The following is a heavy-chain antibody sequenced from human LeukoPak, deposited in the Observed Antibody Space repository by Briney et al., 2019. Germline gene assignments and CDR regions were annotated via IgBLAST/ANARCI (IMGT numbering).Heavy chain of an antibody. D-gene: IGHD2-2*01. CDR2: IKQDGSEK. V-gene: IGHV3-7*03. J-gene: IGHJ4*02. Sequence: GGSLLLSCAASGFPLSSYWMSWVRQAPGKGLEWVANIKQDGSEKYYVDSVKGRFTISRDNAKNSLYLQMNSLRAEDTAVYYCARVVWPVPAATFDYWGQGTLVTVSS. CDR1: GFPLSSYW. CDR3: ARVVWPVPAATFDY.